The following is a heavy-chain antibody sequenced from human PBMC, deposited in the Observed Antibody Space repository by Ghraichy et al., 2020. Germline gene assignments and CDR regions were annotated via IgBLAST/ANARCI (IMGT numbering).Heavy chain of an antibody. CDR2: INTSGFTT. D-gene: IGHD7-27*01. V-gene: IGHV3-48*03. CDR3: ARDWDFDY. J-gene: IGHJ4*02. CDR1: GFTLSIYE. Sequence: GESLNISCAASGFTLSIYEMNWVRQAPGKGLEWVSKINTSGFTTYYADAVRGRFTISRDNAKNSLYLQMNSLRVDDTAVYYCARDWDFDYWGQGTLVTVSS.